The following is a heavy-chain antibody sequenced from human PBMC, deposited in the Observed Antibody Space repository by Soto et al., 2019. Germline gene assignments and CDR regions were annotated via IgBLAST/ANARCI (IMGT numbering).Heavy chain of an antibody. D-gene: IGHD3-22*01. V-gene: IGHV4-39*01. J-gene: IGHJ3*02. CDR3: ARKTITYYYDSSGYLDDFDI. CDR1: GGSISSSSSS. Sequence: SVILSLTGPVSGGSISSSSSSLGCIRQPPWQGLEWIGSIYYSGSTYYNPYLKSRVTISVDTSKNQFSLKLSSVTAADTAVYYCARKTITYYYDSSGYLDDFDIWGQGIMVTVSS. CDR2: IYYSGST.